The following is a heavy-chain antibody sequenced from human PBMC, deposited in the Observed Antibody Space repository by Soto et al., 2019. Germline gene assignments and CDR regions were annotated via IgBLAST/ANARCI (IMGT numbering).Heavy chain of an antibody. V-gene: IGHV3-11*01. CDR1: GFTFSDYY. D-gene: IGHD3-22*01. CDR2: ISNSGSAI. J-gene: IGHJ1*01. CDR3: ARNYYDSSGYYPEYFQH. Sequence: GGSLRLSCASSGFTFSDYYMSLIRQAPGKGLEWVSYISNSGSAIYYADSVKGRFTISRDNAKNSLYLQMNSLRAEDTAVYYCARNYYDSSGYYPEYFQHWGQGTLVTVSS.